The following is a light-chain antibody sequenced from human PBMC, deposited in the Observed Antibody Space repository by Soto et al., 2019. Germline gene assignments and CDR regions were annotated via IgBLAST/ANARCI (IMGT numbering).Light chain of an antibody. V-gene: IGLV3-21*02. CDR2: DDS. CDR3: QVWGGSSDHVV. Sequence: SYELTQPPSVSVAPGQTARITCGGNDIGDKSVHWYQQKPSQAPLLVLYDDSDRPSGIPERFSGSNSGNTATLTISRVEAGDEADYHCQVWGGSSDHVVFGGGTKVTVL. J-gene: IGLJ2*01. CDR1: DIGDKS.